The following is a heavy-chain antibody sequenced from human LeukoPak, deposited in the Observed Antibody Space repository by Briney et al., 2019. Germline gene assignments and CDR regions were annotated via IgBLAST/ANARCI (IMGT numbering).Heavy chain of an antibody. CDR2: ISAYNGNT. Sequence: ASVKVSCKASGYTFTSYGINWVRQAPGQGLEWMGWISAYNGNTNYAQKLQGRVTMTTDTSTSTAYMELRSLRSDDTAVYYCARDPYYDYVWGSYRSNYFDYWGQGTLVTVSS. CDR3: ARDPYYDYVWGSYRSNYFDY. J-gene: IGHJ4*02. CDR1: GYTFTSYG. V-gene: IGHV1-18*01. D-gene: IGHD3-16*02.